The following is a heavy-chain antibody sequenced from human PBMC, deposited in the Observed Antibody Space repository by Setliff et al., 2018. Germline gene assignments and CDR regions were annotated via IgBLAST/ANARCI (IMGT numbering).Heavy chain of an antibody. CDR1: ANTLSTSYY. CDR2: IYYTGST. J-gene: IGHJ4*02. V-gene: IGHV4-38-2*02. D-gene: IGHD1-1*01. Sequence: SETLSLTCAVSANTLSTSYYWGWVRQPPGKGPEWIGSIYYTGSTYYNPSLKSRVTMSVDTSKRQFSLKLGSATAADTAVYYCARDMGQPYYFESWGLGTLVTVSS. CDR3: ARDMGQPYYFES.